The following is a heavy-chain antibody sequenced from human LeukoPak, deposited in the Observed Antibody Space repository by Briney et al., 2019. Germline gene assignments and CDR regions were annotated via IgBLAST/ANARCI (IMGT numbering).Heavy chain of an antibody. D-gene: IGHD2-2*02. Sequence: GESLKISCKGSGYSFTSYWIGWVRPMPGKGLEWMGIIYPGDSDTRYSPSFQGQVTISADKSISTAYLQWSSLKASDTAMYYCARRWSSKDIVVVPAAIPFDYWGQGTLVTVSS. CDR2: IYPGDSDT. CDR3: ARRWSSKDIVVVPAAIPFDY. J-gene: IGHJ4*02. CDR1: GYSFTSYW. V-gene: IGHV5-51*01.